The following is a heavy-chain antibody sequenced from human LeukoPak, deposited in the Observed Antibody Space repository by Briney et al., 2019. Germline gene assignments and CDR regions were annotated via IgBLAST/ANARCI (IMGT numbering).Heavy chain of an antibody. J-gene: IGHJ3*02. CDR1: GFTFDDYA. D-gene: IGHD3-10*01. CDR2: ISGDGSST. V-gene: IGHV3-43*02. CDR3: ARHKMVRGVDDAFDI. Sequence: PGGSLRLSCAASGFTFDDYAIHWVRQAPGRGLEWVSLISGDGSSTYYADSVKGRFTISRDNSKNSLYLQMNSLRTEDTALYYCARHKMVRGVDDAFDIWGQGTMVTVSS.